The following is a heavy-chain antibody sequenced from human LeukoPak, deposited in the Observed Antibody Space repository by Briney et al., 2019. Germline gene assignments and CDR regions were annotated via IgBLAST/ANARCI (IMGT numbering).Heavy chain of an antibody. D-gene: IGHD6-25*01. J-gene: IGHJ4*02. Sequence: SGGSLRLSCAASGFTFSSCSMNWVRQAPGKGLEWVSSISSSSSYIYYADSVKGRFTISRDNAKNSLYLQMNSLRAEDTAVYYCARYSSGWPGYFDYWGQGTLVTVSS. CDR3: ARYSSGWPGYFDY. V-gene: IGHV3-21*01. CDR2: ISSSSSYI. CDR1: GFTFSSCS.